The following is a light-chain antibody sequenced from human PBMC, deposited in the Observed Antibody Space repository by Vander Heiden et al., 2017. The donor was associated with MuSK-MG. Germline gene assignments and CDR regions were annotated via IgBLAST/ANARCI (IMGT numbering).Light chain of an antibody. CDR1: QSVGTY. CDR3: QQRGILQA. Sequence: VLTQSPATLSLSPGERATLSCRASQSVGTYLAWYQHKPGQAPRLLIYDASKRANGIPGRFSGSGSGTDFTLTISSLEPEDFAVYYLQQRGILQAFGGRTKVEIK. J-gene: IGKJ4*01. V-gene: IGKV3-11*01. CDR2: DAS.